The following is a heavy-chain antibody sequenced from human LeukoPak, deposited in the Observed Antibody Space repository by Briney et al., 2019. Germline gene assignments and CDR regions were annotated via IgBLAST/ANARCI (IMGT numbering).Heavy chain of an antibody. CDR3: ARGGDSSVEDYGMDV. CDR1: GYTFTSYY. V-gene: IGHV1-46*01. J-gene: IGHJ6*02. Sequence: PWASLTVSCKASGYTFTSYYMHWVRQAPGQGLEWMGIINPSGGSTSYAQKFQGRVTMTRDTSTSTVYMELSSLRSEDTAVYYCARGGDSSVEDYGMDVWGQGTTVTVSS. D-gene: IGHD3-22*01. CDR2: INPSGGST.